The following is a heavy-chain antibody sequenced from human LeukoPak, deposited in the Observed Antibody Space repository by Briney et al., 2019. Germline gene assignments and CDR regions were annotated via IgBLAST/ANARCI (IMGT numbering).Heavy chain of an antibody. Sequence: SVKVSCKASGGTFSSYAISWVRQAPGQGLEWMGGIIPIFGTANYAQKFQGRVTITTDESTSTAYMELSSLRSEDTAVYYCARRTIVGATKLGAFDIWGQGTMVTVSS. CDR2: IIPIFGTA. V-gene: IGHV1-69*05. CDR1: GGTFSSYA. CDR3: ARRTIVGATKLGAFDI. D-gene: IGHD1-26*01. J-gene: IGHJ3*02.